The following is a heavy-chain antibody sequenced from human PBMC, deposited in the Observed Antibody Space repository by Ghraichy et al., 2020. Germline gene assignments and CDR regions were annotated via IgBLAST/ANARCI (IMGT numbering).Heavy chain of an antibody. CDR2: IYYSGST. CDR3: ARSTVTNYGYGMDV. V-gene: IGHV4-39*01. D-gene: IGHD4-11*01. J-gene: IGHJ6*02. CDR1: GGSISSSSYY. Sequence: SETLSLTCTVSGGSISSSSYYWGWIRQPPGKGLEWIGSIYYSGSTYYNPSLKSRVTISVDTSKNQFSLKLSSVTAADTAVYYCARSTVTNYGYGMDVWGQGTTVTVSS.